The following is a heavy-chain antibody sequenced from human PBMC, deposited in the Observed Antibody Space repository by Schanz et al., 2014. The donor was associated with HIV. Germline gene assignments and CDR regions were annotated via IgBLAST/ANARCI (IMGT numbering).Heavy chain of an antibody. CDR3: AKVANPKYYDFWSENYYGMDV. CDR1: GFIFSSYV. CDR2: IGYDGNNK. V-gene: IGHV3-30*02. J-gene: IGHJ6*02. Sequence: QVQLVESGGGVVQPGRSLRLSCAASGFIFSSYVMHWVRQAPGKGLEWVAIIGYDGNNKYYADSVKGRFTVSRDNSKNTNTLYLQMNSLRAEDTAVYYCAKVANPKYYDFWSENYYGMDVWGQGTTVTVSS. D-gene: IGHD3-3*01.